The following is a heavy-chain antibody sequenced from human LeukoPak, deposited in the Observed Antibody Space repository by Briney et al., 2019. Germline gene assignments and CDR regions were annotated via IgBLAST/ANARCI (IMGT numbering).Heavy chain of an antibody. CDR2: MNPNSGNT. Sequence: ASVKVSCKASGYTFTSYDINWVRQATGQGLEWMGWMNPNSGNTGYAQKFQGRVTLTRDISISTAYMELSNLRSEDSAVYYCARIDYYDSSGSPNWFDPWGQGTLVTVSS. V-gene: IGHV1-8*03. CDR1: GYTFTSYD. CDR3: ARIDYYDSSGSPNWFDP. J-gene: IGHJ5*02. D-gene: IGHD3-22*01.